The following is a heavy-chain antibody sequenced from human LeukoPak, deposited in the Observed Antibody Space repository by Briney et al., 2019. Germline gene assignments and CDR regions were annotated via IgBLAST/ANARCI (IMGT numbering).Heavy chain of an antibody. CDR2: IYYSGNT. V-gene: IGHV4-59*01. CDR1: GGSLSSYY. Sequence: PSETLSLTCTVSGGSLSSYYWSWIRQPPGKGLEWIGYIYYSGNTNYNPSLKSRVTISVDTSKNQFSLKLSSVTAADTAVYYCARVYCSSTTCYGFDYWGQGTLVTVSS. D-gene: IGHD2-2*01. J-gene: IGHJ4*02. CDR3: ARVYCSSTTCYGFDY.